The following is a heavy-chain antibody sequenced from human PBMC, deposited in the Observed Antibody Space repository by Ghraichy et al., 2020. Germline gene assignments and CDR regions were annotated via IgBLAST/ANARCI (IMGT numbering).Heavy chain of an antibody. D-gene: IGHD6-6*01. CDR3: ARHKGFRIADRNYGMDV. J-gene: IGHJ6*02. CDR2: IYYSGST. Sequence: SETLSLTCTVSGGSISSSSYYWGWIRQPPGKGLEWIGSIYYSGSTYYNPSLKSRVTISVDTSKNQFSLKLSSVTAADTAVYYCARHKGFRIADRNYGMDVWGQGTTVTVSS. V-gene: IGHV4-39*01. CDR1: GGSISSSSYY.